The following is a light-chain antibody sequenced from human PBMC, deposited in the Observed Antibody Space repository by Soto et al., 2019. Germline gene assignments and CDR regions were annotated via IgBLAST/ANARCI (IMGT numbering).Light chain of an antibody. J-gene: IGKJ1*01. CDR3: QQYYTYSWT. V-gene: IGKV1-5*01. CDR1: QSISTW. Sequence: DIQMTQSPSTLSASVGDRVTITCRASQSISTWLAWYQQKPGKAPKLLIYDASSLESGVPSRFSGSGSGTEFTLTISSLQPDDFATYYCQQYYTYSWTFGQGIKVEF. CDR2: DAS.